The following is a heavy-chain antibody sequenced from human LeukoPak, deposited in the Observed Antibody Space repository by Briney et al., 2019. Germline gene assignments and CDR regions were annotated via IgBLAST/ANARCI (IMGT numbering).Heavy chain of an antibody. J-gene: IGHJ4*02. CDR3: TRDSYDEPDY. Sequence: GGSLRLSCAASGFTFSSYAMSWVRQAPGKGLEWVGFIRSKAYGGTTEYAASVKGRFTISRDDSKSIAYLQMNSLKTEDTAVYYCTRDSYDEPDYWGQGTLVTVSS. V-gene: IGHV3-49*04. D-gene: IGHD3-16*01. CDR1: GFTFSSYA. CDR2: IRSKAYGGTT.